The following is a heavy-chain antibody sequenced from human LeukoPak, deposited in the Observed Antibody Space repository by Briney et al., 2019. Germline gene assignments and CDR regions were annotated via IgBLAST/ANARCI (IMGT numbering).Heavy chain of an antibody. CDR1: GFTFNDYG. D-gene: IGHD4-17*01. CDR2: IKWNGGST. Sequence: GGSLRLSCAASGFTFNDYGLSWVRLVPGKGLEWVSGIKWNGGSTGYADSVKGRFTISRDNSKNSLYLQMNSLRAEDTAAYHCAKGRNEDGDAALNYWGQGTLVTVSS. V-gene: IGHV3-20*01. J-gene: IGHJ4*02. CDR3: AKGRNEDGDAALNY.